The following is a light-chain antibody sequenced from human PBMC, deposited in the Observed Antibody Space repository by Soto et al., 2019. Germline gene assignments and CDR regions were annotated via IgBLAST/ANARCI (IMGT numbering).Light chain of an antibody. CDR1: QSLTRN. J-gene: IGKJ4*01. CDR3: QQFSSYPLT. V-gene: IGKV3D-15*01. CDR2: GAS. Sequence: MTQSPATLSVCPWGRVTHSYGASQSLTRNLAWYQHKPGQSPRLLIYGASARATGIPDRFSGGGSGTDFTLTISRLEPEDFAVYYCQQFSSYPLTFGGGTKVDIK.